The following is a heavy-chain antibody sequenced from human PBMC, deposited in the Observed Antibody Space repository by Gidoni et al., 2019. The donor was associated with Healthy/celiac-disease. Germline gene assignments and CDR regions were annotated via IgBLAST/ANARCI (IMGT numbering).Heavy chain of an antibody. V-gene: IGHV3-48*02. J-gene: IGHJ4*02. CDR1: GFTFSSYS. CDR2: ISSSSSTI. CDR3: ARVLRYYDSRGFDY. D-gene: IGHD3-22*01. Sequence: EVQLVESGGGLVQPGGSLRLSWAASGFTFSSYSMNWVRQAPGKGLEWVSYISSSSSTIYYADSVKGRFTISRDNAKNSLYLQMNSLRDEDTAVYYCARVLRYYDSRGFDYWGQGTLVTVSS.